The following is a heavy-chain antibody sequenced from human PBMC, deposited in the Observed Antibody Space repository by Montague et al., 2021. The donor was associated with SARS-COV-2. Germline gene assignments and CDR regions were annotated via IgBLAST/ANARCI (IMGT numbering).Heavy chain of an antibody. D-gene: IGHD3-9*01. CDR3: ARAQLDFDWLSMPSSHWFDP. CDR2: IYYSGNT. CDR1: GGSISSGGYY. V-gene: IGHV4-31*03. J-gene: IGHJ5*02. Sequence: TLSLTCTVSGGSISSGGYYWSWIRQHPGKGLEWIGYIYYSGNTYYNPSLKSRVTISVDTSKNQFSLKLSSVTAADMAVYYCARAQLDFDWLSMPSSHWFDPWGQGTLVTVSS.